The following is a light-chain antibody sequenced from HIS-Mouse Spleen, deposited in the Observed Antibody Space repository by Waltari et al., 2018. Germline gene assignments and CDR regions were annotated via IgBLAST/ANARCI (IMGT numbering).Light chain of an antibody. CDR2: DVS. Sequence: QSALTQPRSVSGYPGQSVTIYCTATSSDVGGYTYVSWYQQHPGKAPKLMIYDVSKRPSGVPDRFSGSKSGNTASLTISGLQAEDEADYYCCSYAGSYTGVFGTGTKVTVL. CDR1: SSDVGGYTY. J-gene: IGLJ1*01. CDR3: CSYAGSYTGV. V-gene: IGLV2-11*01.